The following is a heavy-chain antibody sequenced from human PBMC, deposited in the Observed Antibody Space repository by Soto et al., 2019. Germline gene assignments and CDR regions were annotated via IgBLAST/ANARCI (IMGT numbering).Heavy chain of an antibody. Sequence: ASVKVSCKASGYTFSNYYIHWVRQAPGQGLEWMGMINPSGGSTTYAQKFQGRVAMTRDASTSTVYMELSSLRSEDTAVYYCARDSPLVRGVPSSFFDDRGRRTLVTVSS. CDR1: GYTFSNYY. J-gene: IGHJ4*02. CDR3: ARDSPLVRGVPSSFFDD. CDR2: INPSGGST. V-gene: IGHV1-46*01. D-gene: IGHD3-10*01.